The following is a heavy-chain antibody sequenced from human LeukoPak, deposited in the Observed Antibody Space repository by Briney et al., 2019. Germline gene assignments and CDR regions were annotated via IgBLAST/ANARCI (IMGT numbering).Heavy chain of an antibody. V-gene: IGHV3-21*04. CDR1: GFTFISYT. CDR2: ISSSGSYI. CDR3: ARDYSSSWYHLDY. Sequence: GGSLRLSCAASGFTFISYTMNWDRQAPGKGLEWVSSISSSGSYIYYADSVKGRFTISRDNAKNSLYLQMNSLRAEDTAVYYCARDYSSSWYHLDYWGQGTLVTVPS. D-gene: IGHD6-13*01. J-gene: IGHJ4*02.